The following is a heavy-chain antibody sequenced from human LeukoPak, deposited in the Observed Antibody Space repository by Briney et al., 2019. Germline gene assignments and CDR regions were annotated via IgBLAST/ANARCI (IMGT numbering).Heavy chain of an antibody. CDR2: INHSGST. J-gene: IGHJ3*02. CDR1: GGSFSVYY. Sequence: SETLSLTCAVYGGSFSVYYWSWIRQPPGKGLEWIGEINHSGSTNYNPSLKSRVTISVDTSKNQFSLKLSSVTAADTAVYYCARVGHPSGSYSRAFDIWGQGTMVTV. V-gene: IGHV4-34*01. CDR3: ARVGHPSGSYSRAFDI. D-gene: IGHD1-26*01.